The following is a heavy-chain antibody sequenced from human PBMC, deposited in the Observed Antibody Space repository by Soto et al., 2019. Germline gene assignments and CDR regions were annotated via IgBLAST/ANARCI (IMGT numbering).Heavy chain of an antibody. J-gene: IGHJ6*02. CDR3: ARQLTTGGSRLCGSGVCPIVGGMDV. Sequence: GESLKISCKGSGYNFPTYWIGWVRQMPGKGLEWMGNIYPGDSDTTYSPSFQGQVTISADKSIGTAYLQWSSLKASDTAIYYCARQLTTGGSRLCGSGVCPIVGGMDVWGQGTTVTVS. CDR1: GYNFPTYW. D-gene: IGHD2-8*02. V-gene: IGHV5-51*01. CDR2: IYPGDSDT.